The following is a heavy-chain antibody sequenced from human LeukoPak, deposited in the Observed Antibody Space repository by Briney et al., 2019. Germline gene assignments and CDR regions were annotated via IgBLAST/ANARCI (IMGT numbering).Heavy chain of an antibody. CDR1: GFTFSSYA. CDR2: ISYDGSNK. D-gene: IGHD6-19*01. V-gene: IGHV3-30*18. J-gene: IGHJ4*02. Sequence: GGSLRLSCAASGFTFSSYAMHWVRQAPGKGLEWVAVISYDGSNKYYTDSVKGRFTISRDNSKNTLYLQMNSLRAEDTAVYYCAKDSGSLLYCFDYWGQGTLVTVSS. CDR3: AKDSGSLLYCFDY.